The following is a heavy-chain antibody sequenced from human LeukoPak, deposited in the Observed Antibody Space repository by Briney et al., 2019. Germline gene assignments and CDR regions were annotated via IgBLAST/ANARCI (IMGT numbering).Heavy chain of an antibody. D-gene: IGHD3-10*01. V-gene: IGHV7-4-1*02. CDR1: GYTFTSYA. CDR3: ARGPQGLQWFIWFDP. J-gene: IGHJ5*02. Sequence: ASVKVSCKASGYTFTSYAMNWVRQAPGQGLEWMGWINTNTGNPTYAQGFTGRFVFSLDTSVSTAYLQISSLKAEDTAVYYCARGPQGLQWFIWFDPWGQGTLVTVSS. CDR2: INTNTGNP.